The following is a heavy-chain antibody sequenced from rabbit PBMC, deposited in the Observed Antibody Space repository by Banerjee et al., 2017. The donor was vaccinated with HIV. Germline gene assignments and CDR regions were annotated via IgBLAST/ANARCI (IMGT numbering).Heavy chain of an antibody. CDR3: ARDAGTSFSTYGMDL. V-gene: IGHV1S40*01. J-gene: IGHJ6*01. D-gene: IGHD8-1*01. CDR2: AYAGSSGST. CDR1: GFSFNSDYD. Sequence: QSLEESGGGLVKPGASLTLTCKASGFSFNSDYDMCWVRQAPGKGLEWVACAYAGSSGSTYSATWAKGRFTISKSSSTTVTLQMTGLTAADTATYFCARDAGTSFSTYGMDLRGQGTLVTVS.